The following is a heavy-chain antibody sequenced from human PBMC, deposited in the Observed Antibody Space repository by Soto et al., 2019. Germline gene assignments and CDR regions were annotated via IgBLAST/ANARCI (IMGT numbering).Heavy chain of an antibody. Sequence: ASVKVSCTASGYTFTSYGISWVRQAPGQGLEWMGWISAYNGNTNYAQKLQGRVTMTTDTSTSTAYMELRSLRSDDTAVYYCARGHTSGGSSCDWFDPWGQGTLVTVSS. CDR2: ISAYNGNT. D-gene: IGHD2-15*01. CDR1: GYTFTSYG. CDR3: ARGHTSGGSSCDWFDP. J-gene: IGHJ5*02. V-gene: IGHV1-18*01.